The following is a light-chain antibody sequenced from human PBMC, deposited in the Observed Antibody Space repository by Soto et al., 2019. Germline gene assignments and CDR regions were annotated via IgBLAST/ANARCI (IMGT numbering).Light chain of an antibody. CDR1: QGISSY. Sequence: DIQLTQSPSFLSASVGDRVTITCRASQGISSYLAWHQQKPGEAPKLLIYGASTLQSGVPSRFSGSGSGTDFTLTISSLQPEDFATYYCQQLNTYPLTFGGGTKVEIK. J-gene: IGKJ4*01. CDR2: GAS. CDR3: QQLNTYPLT. V-gene: IGKV1-9*01.